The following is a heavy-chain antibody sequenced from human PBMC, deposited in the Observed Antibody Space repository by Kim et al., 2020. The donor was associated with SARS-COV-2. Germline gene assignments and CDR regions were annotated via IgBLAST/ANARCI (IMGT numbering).Heavy chain of an antibody. CDR1: GGSISSGGYS. J-gene: IGHJ5*02. CDR2: IYHSGST. CDR3: ARGEAVYAFWSGYYKEPHGNWFDP. V-gene: IGHV4-30-2*01. D-gene: IGHD3-3*01. Sequence: SETLSLTCAVSGGSISSGGYSWSWIRQPPGKGLEWIGYIYHSGSTYYNPSLKSRVTISVDRSKNQFSLKLSSVTAADTAVYYCARGEAVYAFWSGYYKEPHGNWFDPWGQGTLVTVSS.